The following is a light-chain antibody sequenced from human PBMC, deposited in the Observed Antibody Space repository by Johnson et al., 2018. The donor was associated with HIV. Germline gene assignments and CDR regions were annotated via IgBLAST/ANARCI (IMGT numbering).Light chain of an antibody. CDR3: GTWDSSLRVYV. CDR2: ENN. J-gene: IGLJ1*01. V-gene: IGLV1-51*02. CDR1: NSNIGNNY. Sequence: PPSVSAASGQKVTISCSGSNSNIGNNYVSWYQQLPGTAPKLLIYENNQRSSGIPDRFSGSKSATSATLGITGLQTGAEADYYCGTWDSSLRVYVFGTGTKVTGL.